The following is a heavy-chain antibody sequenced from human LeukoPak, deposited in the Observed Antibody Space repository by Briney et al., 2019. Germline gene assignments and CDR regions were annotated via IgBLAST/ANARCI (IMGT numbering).Heavy chain of an antibody. Sequence: GGSLRLSCAASGFTFSSYWMSWVRQATGKGLEWVASINQGATAKNYVDSAQGRFIISRDNAKNSLSLQMNSLRAEDTAMYYCARLLGESTIYDLWGQGTLVTVSS. J-gene: IGHJ5*02. D-gene: IGHD5/OR15-5a*01. V-gene: IGHV3-7*01. CDR1: GFTFSSYW. CDR3: ARLLGESTIYDL. CDR2: INQGATAK.